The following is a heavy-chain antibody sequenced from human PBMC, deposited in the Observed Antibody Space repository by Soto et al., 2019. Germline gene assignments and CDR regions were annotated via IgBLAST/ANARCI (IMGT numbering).Heavy chain of an antibody. CDR1: GFNFGFFG. CDR2: ISGDGINT. Sequence: GVSLRLPCAVCGFNFGFFGMHCVSQAPGKGLEWVAFISGDGINTQYADSVRGRFTLSRDYSRKTMYLQMDSLRDEDTALYYCARGNLSFDFDSWGLGTLVTVSS. CDR3: ARGNLSFDFDS. V-gene: IGHV3-30*03. J-gene: IGHJ4*02. D-gene: IGHD1-26*01.